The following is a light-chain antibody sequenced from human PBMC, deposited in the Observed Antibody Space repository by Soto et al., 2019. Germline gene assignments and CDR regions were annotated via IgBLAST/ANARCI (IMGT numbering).Light chain of an antibody. CDR2: GAS. CDR1: QSVSSN. CDR3: HQYDKWPPIT. V-gene: IGKV3-15*01. Sequence: TQSPGTLSVSPGERATLSCRASQSVSSNLAWYQQKPGQAPRLLIYGASTRATGIPARFSGSGSGTEFALTISSLQPEDFAVYYCHQYDKWPPITFGQGTRLENK. J-gene: IGKJ5*01.